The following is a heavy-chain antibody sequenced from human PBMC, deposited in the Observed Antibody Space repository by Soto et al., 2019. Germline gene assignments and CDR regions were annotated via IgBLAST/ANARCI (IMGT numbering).Heavy chain of an antibody. V-gene: IGHV3-30-3*01. Sequence: QVQLVESGGGVVQPGRSLRLSCAASGFTFSTYAMHWVRQAPGKGLEWVAIISYDGSSKYYADSVKGRFTISRDNSKNTLYLQMNSLRAEDTAVFYCARAPSNSWHTKDSWGQGTLVTVSS. CDR3: ARAPSNSWHTKDS. D-gene: IGHD2-2*01. CDR1: GFTFSTYA. J-gene: IGHJ4*02. CDR2: ISYDGSSK.